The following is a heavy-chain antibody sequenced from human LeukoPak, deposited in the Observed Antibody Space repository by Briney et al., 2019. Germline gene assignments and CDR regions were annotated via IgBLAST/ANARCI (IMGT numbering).Heavy chain of an antibody. CDR2: ISTYDDST. V-gene: IGHV1-18*01. CDR3: AKVDTPITVGATGDAFHI. J-gene: IGHJ3*02. Sequence: GDSVKVSCKASGYTFSSFGITWVRQAPGQGLEWMGWISTYDDSTDYAQNLRGRVTMTRDTSTSTAYMELRSLRSDDTAVYYCAKVDTPITVGATGDAFHIWGQGTMVTVSS. CDR1: GYTFSSFG. D-gene: IGHD1-26*01.